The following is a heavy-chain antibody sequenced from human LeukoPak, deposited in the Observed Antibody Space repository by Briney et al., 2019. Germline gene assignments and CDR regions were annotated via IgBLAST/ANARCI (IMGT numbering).Heavy chain of an antibody. J-gene: IGHJ4*02. Sequence: GGSLRLSCAASGFTFSSYAMHWVRQAPGKGLEYVSAISSNGGSTYYANSEKGRFTISRDNSKNTLYLQMGSLRAEDMAVYYCAREWELNDWGQGTLVTVSS. CDR2: ISSNGGST. CDR3: AREWELND. V-gene: IGHV3-64*01. CDR1: GFTFSSYA. D-gene: IGHD1-26*01.